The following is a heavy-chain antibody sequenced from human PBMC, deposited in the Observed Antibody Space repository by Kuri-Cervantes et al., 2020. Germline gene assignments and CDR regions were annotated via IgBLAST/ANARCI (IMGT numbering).Heavy chain of an antibody. CDR1: GFTVSSNY. CDR2: ISGSGGST. Sequence: GESLKISCAASGFTVSSNYMSWVRQAPGKGLEWVSAISGSGGSTYYADSVKGRFTISRDNSKNTLYLQMNSLRAEDTAVYYCAREGPLGDFDDYYGMDVWGQGTTVTVSS. V-gene: IGHV3-23*01. J-gene: IGHJ6*02. CDR3: AREGPLGDFDDYYGMDV. D-gene: IGHD3-9*01.